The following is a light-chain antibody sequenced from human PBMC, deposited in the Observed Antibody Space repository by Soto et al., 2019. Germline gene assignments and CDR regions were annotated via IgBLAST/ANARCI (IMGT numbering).Light chain of an antibody. CDR1: QRVSNNY. CDR2: DAS. Sequence: EIVLTQPPGTLSLSPGGRATLSCRASQRVSNNYLAWYQQKPGQAPRLLIYDASNRATGVPARFSGSGSGTDFTLTTSSLEPEDFAVYYCQQRSNWPPSTTFGQGTRLEIK. J-gene: IGKJ5*01. V-gene: IGKV3-11*01. CDR3: QQRSNWPPSTT.